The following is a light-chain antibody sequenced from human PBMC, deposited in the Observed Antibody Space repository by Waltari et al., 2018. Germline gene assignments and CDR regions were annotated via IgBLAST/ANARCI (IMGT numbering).Light chain of an antibody. CDR3: GTWYSSLSAYV. V-gene: IGLV1-51*02. CDR1: SSNIGNNY. CDR2: END. Sequence: QSVLTQPPSVSAAPGQKVTISCSGSSSNIGNNYVSWYQQLPGTAPKLLIYENDKRPSGSPDRVSGSNSGTSATLGITGLQTEDEADYYCGTWYSSLSAYVFGTGTKVTVL. J-gene: IGLJ1*01.